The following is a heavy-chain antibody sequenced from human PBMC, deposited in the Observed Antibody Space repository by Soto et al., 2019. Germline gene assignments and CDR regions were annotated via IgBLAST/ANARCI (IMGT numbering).Heavy chain of an antibody. V-gene: IGHV3-23*01. Sequence: EVQLLESGGGLVQPGGSLRLSCAASGFTFSSYGMTWVRQAPGKGLEWVSFSSATGAGTYNADSLTGRFTISKDNSKNTLYLRMTSRRPDDTAVYYCAKDRRTGGNYGFYSDFWGQGALVSGSS. D-gene: IGHD3-10*01. J-gene: IGHJ4*02. CDR1: GFTFSSYG. CDR3: AKDRRTGGNYGFYSDF. CDR2: SSATGAGT.